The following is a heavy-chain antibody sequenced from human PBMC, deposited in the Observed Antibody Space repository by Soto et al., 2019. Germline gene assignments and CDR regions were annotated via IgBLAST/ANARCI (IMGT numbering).Heavy chain of an antibody. Sequence: ASAKVSCKPSGYNFTTYGINWVRQATGQGLEWMGWLSPYNGDTTYAQKVQGRVTMTTDTSTRTAHLELRSLRSHDTAVYYCAREVGDMDVWGQGTTVTVSS. D-gene: IGHD2-2*01. CDR1: GYNFTTYG. CDR3: AREVGDMDV. CDR2: LSPYNGDT. J-gene: IGHJ6*01. V-gene: IGHV1-18*04.